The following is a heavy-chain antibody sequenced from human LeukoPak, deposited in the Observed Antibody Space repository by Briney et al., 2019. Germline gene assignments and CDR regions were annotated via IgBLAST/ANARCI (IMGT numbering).Heavy chain of an antibody. CDR1: GFTFDDYG. J-gene: IGHJ4*02. CDR3: TRSSNWALDY. D-gene: IGHD6-13*01. CDR2: IRQDGSEK. V-gene: IGHV3-7*01. Sequence: GGSLRLSCAASGFTFDDYGLSWVRQAPGKGLEWVAKIRQDGSEKYYVDSVKGRFTISRDNAKNSLYLQMSSLRAEDTAVYYCTRSSNWALDYWGQGTLVTVSS.